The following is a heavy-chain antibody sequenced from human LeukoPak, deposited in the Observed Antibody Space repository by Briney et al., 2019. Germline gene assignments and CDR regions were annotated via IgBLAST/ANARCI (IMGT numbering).Heavy chain of an antibody. V-gene: IGHV1-46*01. CDR1: GYTFTSYY. CDR2: INPSGGST. Sequence: GASVKVSCKASGYTFTSYYMHWVRQAPGHGLEWMGIINPSGGSTTYAQKFQGRVTMTRDTSIRTAYMELSRLRSDDTAMYYCARYYIEGRCFDYWGQGTLVTVSS. CDR3: ARYYIEGRCFDY. D-gene: IGHD3-10*01. J-gene: IGHJ4*02.